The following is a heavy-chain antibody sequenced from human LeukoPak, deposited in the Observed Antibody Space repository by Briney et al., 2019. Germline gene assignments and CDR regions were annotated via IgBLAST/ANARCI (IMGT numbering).Heavy chain of an antibody. CDR1: GYTFTGYY. CDR3: AKDWLQFAPHTGGLFDY. J-gene: IGHJ4*02. V-gene: IGHV1-2*02. CDR2: INPNSGGT. D-gene: IGHD5-24*01. Sequence: GASVKVSCKASGYTFTGYYMHWVRQAPGQGLEWMGWINPNSGGTNYAQKFQGRVTMTRDTSISTAYMELSRLRSDDTAVYYCAKDWLQFAPHTGGLFDYWGQGTLVTVSS.